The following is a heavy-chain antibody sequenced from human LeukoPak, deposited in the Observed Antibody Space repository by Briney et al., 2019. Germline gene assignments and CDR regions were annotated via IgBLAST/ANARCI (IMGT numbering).Heavy chain of an antibody. CDR2: IWHDGSKK. D-gene: IGHD3-10*01. CDR3: ARDKGNYDSGTSHFDY. V-gene: IGHV3-33*08. CDR1: GFMFSAYS. J-gene: IGHJ4*02. Sequence: GGSLRLSCAASGFMFSAYSMNWVRQAPGEGLEWVALIWHDGSKKYYADSVKGRFTISRDDSRNTLWLQMNSLRAEDTAVYYCARDKGNYDSGTSHFDYWGRGTLVTVSS.